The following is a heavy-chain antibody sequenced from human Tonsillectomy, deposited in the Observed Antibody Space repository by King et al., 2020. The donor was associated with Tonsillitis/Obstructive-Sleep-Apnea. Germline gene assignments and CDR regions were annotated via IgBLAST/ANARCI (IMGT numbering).Heavy chain of an antibody. V-gene: IGHV2-5*02. J-gene: IGHJ6*03. CDR3: AHRPSATGNYYYMDV. CDR2: IYWDVDK. Sequence: ITLKESVPTLVKPTQTLTLTCTFSGFSLSTSGVGVGWISQPPGKALEWLAPIYWDVDKSYRPSLKSRINITQDTPKNQVVLTMTTMDPVDTATYYCAHRPSATGNYYYMDVWGKGTTVTVSS. D-gene: IGHD4-11*01. CDR1: GFSLSTSGVG.